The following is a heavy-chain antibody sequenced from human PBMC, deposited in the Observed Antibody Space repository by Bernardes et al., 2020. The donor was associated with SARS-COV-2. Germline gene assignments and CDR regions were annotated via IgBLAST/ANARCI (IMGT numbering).Heavy chain of an antibody. Sequence: GGSLRLSCAASGFTFSSYAMHWVRQAPGKGLEWVAVISYDGSNKYYADSVKGRFTFSRDNSKNTLYLQMNSLRAEDTAVYYCAKDRGGSFDYWGQGTLVTVSS. CDR3: AKDRGGSFDY. CDR2: ISYDGSNK. V-gene: IGHV3-30*01. CDR1: GFTFSSYA. D-gene: IGHD1-26*01. J-gene: IGHJ4*02.